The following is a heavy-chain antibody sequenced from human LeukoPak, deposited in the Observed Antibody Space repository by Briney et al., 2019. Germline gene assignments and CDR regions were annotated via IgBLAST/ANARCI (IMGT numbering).Heavy chain of an antibody. D-gene: IGHD6-13*01. Sequence: GRSLRLSCAASGFTFSSYGMHWVRQAPGKGLEWVAFIRYDGSNKYYADSVKGRFTISRDNSKNTLYLQMNSLRAEDTAVYYCAKGTGRYSSPNMDVWGKGTTVTISS. V-gene: IGHV3-30*02. CDR3: AKGTGRYSSPNMDV. J-gene: IGHJ6*03. CDR2: IRYDGSNK. CDR1: GFTFSSYG.